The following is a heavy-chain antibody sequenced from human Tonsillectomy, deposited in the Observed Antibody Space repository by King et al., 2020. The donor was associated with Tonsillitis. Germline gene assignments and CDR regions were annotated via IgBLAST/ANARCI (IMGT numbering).Heavy chain of an antibody. J-gene: IGHJ3*02. CDR1: GGSISSYY. D-gene: IGHD3-22*01. CDR3: ASLPYYYDSSANDAFDI. Sequence: VQLQESGPGLVKPSETLSLTCTVSGGSISSYYWSWIRQPAGKGLEWIGRIYTSGSTNYNPSLKSRVTMSVDTSKNQFSLKLSSVTAADTAVYYCASLPYYYDSSANDAFDIWGQGTMVTVSS. V-gene: IGHV4-4*07. CDR2: IYTSGST.